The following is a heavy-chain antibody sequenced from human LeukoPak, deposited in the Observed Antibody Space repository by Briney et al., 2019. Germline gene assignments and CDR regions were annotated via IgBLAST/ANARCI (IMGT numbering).Heavy chain of an antibody. D-gene: IGHD1-26*01. CDR3: VKDRGGSPFYGMDV. Sequence: GSLRLSCSGSGFSFSSYAMSWVRQAPGKGLEWVATISGSGVAGTYYADSVKGRFTVSRDNSRNTLYLPMNSLRAEDTAVYYCVKDRGGSPFYGMDVWGQGTTVTVSS. CDR2: ISGSGVAGT. J-gene: IGHJ6*02. CDR1: GFSFSSYA. V-gene: IGHV3-23*01.